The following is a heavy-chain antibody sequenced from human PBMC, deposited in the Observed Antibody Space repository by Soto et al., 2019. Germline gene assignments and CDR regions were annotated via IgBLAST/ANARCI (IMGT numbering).Heavy chain of an antibody. CDR2: ITSNGGNT. J-gene: IGHJ6*02. Sequence: ELQLVESGGGLVQPGGSLRLSCAASGFNFSGYAMHWVRQAPGKGLEYVSVITSNGGNTDYASSVKGRFTISRDNSKNTLYLQMGSLRAEDMAVYYCARRIPFGYGMDVWGQGTTVTVSS. CDR1: GFNFSGYA. D-gene: IGHD2-21*01. CDR3: ARRIPFGYGMDV. V-gene: IGHV3-64*01.